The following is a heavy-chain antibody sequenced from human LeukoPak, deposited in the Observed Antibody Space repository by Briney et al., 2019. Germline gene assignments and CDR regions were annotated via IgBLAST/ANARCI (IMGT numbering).Heavy chain of an antibody. CDR2: INWNGGGT. CDR1: GFTFDDYG. CDR3: ARGGTGGYCTNGVCVDY. Sequence: GGSLRLSCAASGFTFDDYGMSWVRQAPGKGLEWVSGINWNGGGTGYADSVKGRFTISRDNAKNSLYLQMNSLRAEDAALYYCARGGTGGYCTNGVCVDYWGQGTLVTVSS. D-gene: IGHD2-8*01. J-gene: IGHJ4*02. V-gene: IGHV3-20*04.